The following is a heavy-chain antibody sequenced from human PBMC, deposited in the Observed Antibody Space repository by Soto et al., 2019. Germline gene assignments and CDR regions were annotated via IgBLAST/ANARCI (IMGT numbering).Heavy chain of an antibody. V-gene: IGHV3-21*06. Sequence: GGSLRLSCAAYGFTSTMYGTDWVRPAGGRGVGGVSSISSTTNYIYSGDSLKGRFTLAREGAKNALYLERDSLRAEDTAVCYSARESEDLTTNFNYGGKGTLVTVSS. J-gene: IGHJ4*02. CDR1: GFTSTMYG. CDR3: ARESEDLTTNFNY. CDR2: ISSTTNYI.